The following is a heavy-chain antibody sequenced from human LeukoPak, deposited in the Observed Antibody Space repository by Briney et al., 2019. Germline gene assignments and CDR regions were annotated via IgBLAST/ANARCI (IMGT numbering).Heavy chain of an antibody. J-gene: IGHJ4*02. D-gene: IGHD6-6*01. Sequence: SETLSLTCTVSGGSISSYYWSWIRQPPGKGLEWIGYIYYSGSTNYNPSLKSRVTISVDTSKNQFSLKLSSVTVADTAVYYCARDSGQLGPNFDYWGQGTLVTVSS. CDR2: IYYSGST. CDR3: ARDSGQLGPNFDY. CDR1: GGSISSYY. V-gene: IGHV4-59*12.